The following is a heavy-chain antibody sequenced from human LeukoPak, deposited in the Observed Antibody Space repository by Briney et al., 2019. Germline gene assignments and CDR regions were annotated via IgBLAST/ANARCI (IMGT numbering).Heavy chain of an antibody. CDR2: ISYDGSNT. D-gene: IGHD3-22*01. V-gene: IGHV3-30-3*01. Sequence: LSLTCAVYGGSFSGYYWSWVRQAPGKGLEWVAVISYDGSNTYYADSVKGRFTISRDNSKNTLYLQMNSLTSEDTAMYNCARAEGADTGYYYACGYWGQGTLVTVSS. CDR1: GGSFSGYY. CDR3: ARAEGADTGYYYACGY. J-gene: IGHJ4*02.